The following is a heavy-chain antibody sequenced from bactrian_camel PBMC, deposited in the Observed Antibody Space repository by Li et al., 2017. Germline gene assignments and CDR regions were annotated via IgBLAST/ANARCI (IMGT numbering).Heavy chain of an antibody. J-gene: IGHJ6*01. V-gene: IGHV3S63*01. D-gene: IGHD2*01. CDR2: IRTVDGST. CDR3: AAGAGRGYTPRCTPESTEFNA. CDR1: GYC. Sequence: HVQLVESGGGSVQAGGTLTPSCRATGYCMGWFRQAPGKEREGVAGIRTVDGSTSYSDSVKGRFTISVDYAVRNTLYLEMNSLKPEDTAMYYCAAGAGRGYTPRCTPESTEFNAWGQGTQVTVS.